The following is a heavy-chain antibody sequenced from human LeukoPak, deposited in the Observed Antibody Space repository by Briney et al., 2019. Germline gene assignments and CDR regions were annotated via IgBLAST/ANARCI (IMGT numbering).Heavy chain of an antibody. CDR3: ARGWDSSGQMPFLY. V-gene: IGHV1-69*05. J-gene: IGHJ4*02. CDR2: IIPIFGTA. CDR1: GGTFSSYA. Sequence: ASVKVSCKASGGTFSSYAISWVRQAPGQGLEWMGGIIPIFGTANYAQKFQGRVTITTDESTSTAYVELSSLRSEDTAVYYCARGWDSSGQMPFLYWGQGTLVTVSS. D-gene: IGHD3-22*01.